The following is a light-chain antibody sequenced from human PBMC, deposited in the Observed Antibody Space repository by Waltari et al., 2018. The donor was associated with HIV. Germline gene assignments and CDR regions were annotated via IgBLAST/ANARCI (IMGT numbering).Light chain of an antibody. J-gene: IGKJ2*01. CDR1: QSISGN. CDR3: QQYNNWPPT. Sequence: EIVVTQSPVTLSVSPGGRATLSCRVSQSISGNLAWYQQKPGQAPRLLIFGTSTRATGIPARFSGSGSGTEFTLTISSLQSEDFAVYSCQQYNNWPPTFGQGTKLEIK. V-gene: IGKV3-15*01. CDR2: GTS.